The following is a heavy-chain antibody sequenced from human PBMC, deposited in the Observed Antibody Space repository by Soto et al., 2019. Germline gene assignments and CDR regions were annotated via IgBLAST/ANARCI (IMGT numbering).Heavy chain of an antibody. Sequence: GGSLRLSCAASGFTFSSYSMNWVRQAPGKGLEWVSSISSSSSYIYYADSVKGRFTISRDNAKNSLYLQMNSLRAEDTAVYYCARKFDYGDYVYAFDIWGQGTMVTVSS. D-gene: IGHD4-17*01. V-gene: IGHV3-21*01. CDR3: ARKFDYGDYVYAFDI. CDR1: GFTFSSYS. CDR2: ISSSSSYI. J-gene: IGHJ3*02.